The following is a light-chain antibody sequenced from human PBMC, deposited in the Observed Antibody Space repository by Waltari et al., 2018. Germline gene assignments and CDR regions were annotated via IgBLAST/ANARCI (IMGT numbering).Light chain of an antibody. CDR2: AAS. V-gene: IGKV1-39*01. CDR3: QQSYSSPPWT. J-gene: IGKJ1*01. Sequence: DIQMTQSPSSLSASVGDRVIITCRASQSISTFLNWYQQKPGRAPKVLIYAASRLLSGVPSRFSGSGSGTDFSLTISNLQPEDFATYYCQQSYSSPPWTFGQGTKVEIK. CDR1: QSISTF.